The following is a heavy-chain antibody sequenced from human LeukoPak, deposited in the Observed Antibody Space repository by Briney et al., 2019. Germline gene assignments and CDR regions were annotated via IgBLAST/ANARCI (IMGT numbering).Heavy chain of an antibody. Sequence: TGGSLRLSCAASGFTFSSYSMNWVRQAPGKGLEWVSSISSSSSYIYYADSAKGRFTISRDNAKNSLYLQMNSLRAEDTAVYYCARVYSGSYVAYYFDYWGQGTLVTVSS. CDR2: ISSSSSYI. D-gene: IGHD1-26*01. J-gene: IGHJ4*02. V-gene: IGHV3-21*01. CDR1: GFTFSSYS. CDR3: ARVYSGSYVAYYFDY.